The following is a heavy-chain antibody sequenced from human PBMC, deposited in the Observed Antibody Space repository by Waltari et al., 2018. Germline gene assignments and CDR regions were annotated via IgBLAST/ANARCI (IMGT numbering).Heavy chain of an antibody. D-gene: IGHD3-9*01. CDR3: ATGFPALTFYYYMDV. Sequence: QVQLVQSGAEVKKPGSSVQVSCKASGGTFSSYAISWVRQAPGQGLEWMGGIIPIFGTANYAQKFQGRVTITTDESTSTAYMELSSLRSEDTAVYYCATGFPALTFYYYMDVWGKGTTVTVSS. V-gene: IGHV1-69*05. J-gene: IGHJ6*03. CDR2: IIPIFGTA. CDR1: GGTFSSYA.